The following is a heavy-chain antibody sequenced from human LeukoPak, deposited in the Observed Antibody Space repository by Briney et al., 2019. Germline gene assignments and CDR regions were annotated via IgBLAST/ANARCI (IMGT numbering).Heavy chain of an antibody. V-gene: IGHV1-2*02. J-gene: IGHJ5*02. CDR3: ARPYNWNDDWFDP. CDR1: GYTFTGYY. Sequence: ASVKVSCKASGYTFTGYYVHWVRQAPGQGLEWMGWINPNSGGTNYAQKFQGRVTMTRDTSISTAYMELSRLRSDDTAVYYCARPYNWNDDWFDPWGQGTLVTVSS. D-gene: IGHD1-1*01. CDR2: INPNSGGT.